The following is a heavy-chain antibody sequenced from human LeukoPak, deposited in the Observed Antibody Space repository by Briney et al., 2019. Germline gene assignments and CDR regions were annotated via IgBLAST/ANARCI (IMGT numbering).Heavy chain of an antibody. V-gene: IGHV5-51*01. CDR3: ARLGDYGDYTVEANAG. CDR2: IYPGDSDT. Sequence: GESLKISCKGSGYSFTSYRIGWVRKMPGKGLEWMEIIYPGDSDTRYSPSFQGQVTISADKSISTAYLQWSSLKASDTAMYYCARLGDYGDYTVEANAGWGQGNLVTVSS. CDR1: GYSFTSYR. D-gene: IGHD4-17*01. J-gene: IGHJ4*02.